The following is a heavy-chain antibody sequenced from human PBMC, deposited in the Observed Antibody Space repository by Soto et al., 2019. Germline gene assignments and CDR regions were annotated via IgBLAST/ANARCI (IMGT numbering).Heavy chain of an antibody. Sequence: QVQLVESGGGEVQPGGSLRVSCATSGFSFNDYAMYWVRQAPGQGLEWVAIISSDGHHQFYLDNLRGRFTVSRDNSKNTLHLQMNSLRPEDTAVYYSSRGTYYPQSSGLHADYWGPGTVVTVSS. D-gene: IGHD3-22*01. J-gene: IGHJ4*02. CDR3: SRGTYYPQSSGLHADY. V-gene: IGHV3-30*03. CDR2: ISSDGHHQ. CDR1: GFSFNDYA.